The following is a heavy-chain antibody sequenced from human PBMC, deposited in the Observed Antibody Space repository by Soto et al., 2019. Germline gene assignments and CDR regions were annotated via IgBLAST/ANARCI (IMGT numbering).Heavy chain of an antibody. D-gene: IGHD3-3*01. CDR1: GGSISSRSYY. V-gene: IGHV4-39*01. Sequence: LLASGPGLVKPSETLSLTCTVAGGSISSRSYYLGWIGQPPGRGLVGFGGIFYSGSTYSYASLQSRVAISVDTSKNQFSRQLSSATAADTAVYYCARHVISYYDFWSGYRPSYYYDGMDVWGQGTKVTV. CDR2: IFYSGST. J-gene: IGHJ6*02. CDR3: ARHVISYYDFWSGYRPSYYYDGMDV.